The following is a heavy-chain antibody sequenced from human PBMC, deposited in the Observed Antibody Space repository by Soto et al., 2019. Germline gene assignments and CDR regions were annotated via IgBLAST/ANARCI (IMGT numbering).Heavy chain of an antibody. J-gene: IGHJ6*02. CDR3: ARGLTIFGVVKYGMDV. Sequence: QVQLVESGGGVVQPGRSLRLSCAASGFTFSSYGMHWVRQAPGKGLAWVAVIWYDGSNKYYADSVKGRFTISRDNSKNTLYLQMNSLRAEDTAVYYCARGLTIFGVVKYGMDVWGQGTTVTVSS. V-gene: IGHV3-33*01. CDR1: GFTFSSYG. D-gene: IGHD3-3*01. CDR2: IWYDGSNK.